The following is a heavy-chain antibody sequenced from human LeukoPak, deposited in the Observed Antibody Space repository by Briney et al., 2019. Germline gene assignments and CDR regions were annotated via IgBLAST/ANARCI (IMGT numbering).Heavy chain of an antibody. CDR3: ARDSLGRYYFDY. D-gene: IGHD7-27*01. V-gene: IGHV1-69*04. Sequence: ASVKVSCKASGGTFSSYAISWVRQAPGQGLEWMGRIIPILGIANYAQKFQGRVTITADKSTSTAYMELSSLRYEDTAVYYCARDSLGRYYFDYWGQGTLVTVSS. J-gene: IGHJ4*02. CDR1: GGTFSSYA. CDR2: IIPILGIA.